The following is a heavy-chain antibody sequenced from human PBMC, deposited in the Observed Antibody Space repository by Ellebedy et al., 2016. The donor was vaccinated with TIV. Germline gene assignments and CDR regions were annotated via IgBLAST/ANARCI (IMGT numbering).Heavy chain of an antibody. V-gene: IGHV1-8*01. Sequence: ASVKVSCXASGYTFTSYDINWVRQATGQGLEWMGRMNPNSGNTGYAQKFQGRVTMTRNTSISTAYMELSSLRSEDTAVYYCARVSYSSGWGIVGAIDWFDPWGQGTLVTVSS. CDR3: ARVSYSSGWGIVGAIDWFDP. CDR1: GYTFTSYD. J-gene: IGHJ5*02. CDR2: MNPNSGNT. D-gene: IGHD6-19*01.